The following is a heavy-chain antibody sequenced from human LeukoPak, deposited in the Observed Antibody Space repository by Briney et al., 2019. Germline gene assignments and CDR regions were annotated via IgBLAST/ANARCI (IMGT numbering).Heavy chain of an antibody. CDR3: ARAPPDSSGYPFDY. CDR2: INPSGGST. J-gene: IGHJ4*02. D-gene: IGHD3-22*01. Sequence: ASVKVSCKASGYTFSRYGISWVRQAPGQGLEWMGKINPSGGSTSYAQKFQGRVTMTRDTSTSTVYMELSSLRSEDTAVYYCARAPPDSSGYPFDYWGQGTLVTVSS. V-gene: IGHV1-46*01. CDR1: GYTFSRYG.